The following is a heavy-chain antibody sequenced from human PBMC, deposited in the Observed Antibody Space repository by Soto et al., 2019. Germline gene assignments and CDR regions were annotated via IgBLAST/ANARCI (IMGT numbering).Heavy chain of an antibody. D-gene: IGHD1-7*01. Sequence: GGSLRLSCAASGFTFSSYSMTWVRQAPGKGLEWVAHITASGGSTYYADSVRGRFTISRDTSRNTLYLQMNSLRAEDTALYYCAKCMKAYWNYDAQHIWDQGTMVTVSS. CDR1: GFTFSSYS. V-gene: IGHV3-23*01. CDR2: ITASGGST. J-gene: IGHJ3*02. CDR3: AKCMKAYWNYDAQHI.